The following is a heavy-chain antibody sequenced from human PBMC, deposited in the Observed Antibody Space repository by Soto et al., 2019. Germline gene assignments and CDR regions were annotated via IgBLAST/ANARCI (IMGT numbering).Heavy chain of an antibody. V-gene: IGHV3-23*01. J-gene: IGHJ4*02. CDR2: ISGSGGST. D-gene: IGHD3-16*01. CDR1: GFTFSSYA. Sequence: GESLKISCAASGFTFSSYAMSWVRQAPGKGLEWVSAISGSGGSTYYADSVKGRFTISRDNSKNTLYLQMNSLRAEDTAVYYCAKAQYYDYIWGRPDPPYWGQGTLVTVSS. CDR3: AKAQYYDYIWGRPDPPY.